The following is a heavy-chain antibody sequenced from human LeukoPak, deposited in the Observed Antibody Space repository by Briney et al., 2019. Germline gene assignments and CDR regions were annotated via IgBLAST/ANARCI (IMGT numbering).Heavy chain of an antibody. D-gene: IGHD6-6*01. CDR2: SSGSGGST. J-gene: IGHJ6*02. V-gene: IGHV3-23*01. CDR3: AKDWQLVLGYYYGMDV. Sequence: GGSLRLSCAASGFTFNSYAMSWVRQAPGKGLEWVSASSGSGGSTYYADSVKGRFTISRDNSKNTLYLQMNSLRAEDTAVYYCAKDWQLVLGYYYGMDVWGQGTTVTVSS. CDR1: GFTFNSYA.